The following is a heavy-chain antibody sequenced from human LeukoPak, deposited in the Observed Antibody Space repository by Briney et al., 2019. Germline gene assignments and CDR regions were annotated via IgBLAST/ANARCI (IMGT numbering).Heavy chain of an antibody. J-gene: IGHJ4*02. CDR3: TRDHDWCFDY. Sequence: PGGSLRLSCAASGFTFSGYWMNWVRQAPGKGLEWMANIKQDGSEKYYVDSVKGRFTISRDNAKNLLYLQMNSLRAEDTAVYYCTRDHDWCFDYWGQGAQVTVSS. CDR2: IKQDGSEK. D-gene: IGHD3-9*01. CDR1: GFTFSGYW. V-gene: IGHV3-7*01.